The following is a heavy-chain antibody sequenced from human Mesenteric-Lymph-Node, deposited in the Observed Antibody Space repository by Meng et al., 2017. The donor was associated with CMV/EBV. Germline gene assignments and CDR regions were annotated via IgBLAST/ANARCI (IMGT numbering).Heavy chain of an antibody. J-gene: IGHJ4*02. D-gene: IGHD3-9*01. CDR2: INHSGRT. CDR3: ARGSSYDILTGYFDY. V-gene: IGHV4-34*01. CDR1: GGSFSGYY. Sequence: QWPLPTGGAGLLKPSEPLSFTCAVYGGSFSGYYWNWISQAPEKGLEWIGEINHSGRTTYNPSFTSRIIISVDTSTNQISLNMSSVTAADTAVYYCARGSSYDILTGYFDYWGQGALVTVSS.